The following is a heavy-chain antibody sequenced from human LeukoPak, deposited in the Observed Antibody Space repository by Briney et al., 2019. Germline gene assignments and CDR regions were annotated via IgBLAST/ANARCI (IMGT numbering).Heavy chain of an antibody. J-gene: IGHJ4*02. CDR1: GGSISSYY. CDR3: ARENCSGGSCYSVDY. CDR2: IYYSGST. D-gene: IGHD2-15*01. Sequence: SETLSLTCTVSGGSISSYYWSWIRQPPGKGLEWIGYIYYSGSTNYNPSLKSRVTISVDRSKNQFSLKLSSVTAADTAVYYCARENCSGGSCYSVDYWGQGTLVSVSS. V-gene: IGHV4-59*12.